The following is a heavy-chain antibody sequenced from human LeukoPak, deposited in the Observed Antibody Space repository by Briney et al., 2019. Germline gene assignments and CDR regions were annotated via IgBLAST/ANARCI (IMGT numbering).Heavy chain of an antibody. CDR2: INHSGST. Sequence: SETLSLTCAVYGGSFSGYYWSWIRQPPGKGLEWIGEINHSGSTNYNPSPKSRVTISVDASKNQFSLKLSSVTAADTAVYYCARGRVVGATFDYWGQGTLVTVSS. V-gene: IGHV4-34*01. D-gene: IGHD1-26*01. CDR3: ARGRVVGATFDY. CDR1: GGSFSGYY. J-gene: IGHJ4*02.